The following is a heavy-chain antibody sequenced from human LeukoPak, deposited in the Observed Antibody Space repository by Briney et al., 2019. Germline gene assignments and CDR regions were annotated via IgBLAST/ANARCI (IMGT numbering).Heavy chain of an antibody. CDR3: ARDCGTYYDFWSGYVSGGVGQHYGMDV. J-gene: IGHJ6*02. Sequence: GGSLRLSCAASGFTFSSYWMSWVRQAPGKGLEWVANIKQDGSEKYYVDSVKGRFTISRDNAKNSLYLQMNSLRAEDTAVYYCARDCGTYYDFWSGYVSGGVGQHYGMDVWGQGTTVTVSS. V-gene: IGHV3-7*01. D-gene: IGHD3-3*01. CDR2: IKQDGSEK. CDR1: GFTFSSYW.